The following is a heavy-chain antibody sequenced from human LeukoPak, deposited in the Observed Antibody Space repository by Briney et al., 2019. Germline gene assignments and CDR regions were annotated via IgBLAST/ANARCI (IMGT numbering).Heavy chain of an antibody. D-gene: IGHD5-12*01. CDR3: ARASSGYDTFDI. Sequence: PSETLSLTCTVSGGSISSYYWSSIRQPPGKGLEWIGYIYYSGSTNYNPSLKSRVTISVDTSKNQFSLKLSSVTAADTAVYYCARASSGYDTFDIWGQGTMVTVSS. CDR2: IYYSGST. J-gene: IGHJ3*02. V-gene: IGHV4-59*01. CDR1: GGSISSYY.